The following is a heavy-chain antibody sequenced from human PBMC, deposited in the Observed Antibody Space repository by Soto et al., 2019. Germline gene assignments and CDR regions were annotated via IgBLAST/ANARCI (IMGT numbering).Heavy chain of an antibody. D-gene: IGHD2-15*01. Sequence: EVQLVESGGGVVRPGGSLRLSCAASGFTFDDYGMSWVRQAPGKGLEWVSGINWNGGSTGYADSVKGRFTISRDNAKNSPYLQMNSLRAEDTALYHCARDYCSGGSCYSPWFDPWGQGTLITVSS. V-gene: IGHV3-20*01. CDR2: INWNGGST. CDR1: GFTFDDYG. J-gene: IGHJ5*02. CDR3: ARDYCSGGSCYSPWFDP.